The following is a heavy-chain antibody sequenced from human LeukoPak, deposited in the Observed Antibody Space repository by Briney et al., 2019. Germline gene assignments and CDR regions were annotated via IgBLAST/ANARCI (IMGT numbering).Heavy chain of an antibody. CDR1: GFTFSSYA. J-gene: IGHJ4*02. CDR3: AKDSTTLAEDFDY. CDR2: ISYDGSKK. Sequence: PGGSLRLSCAASGFTFSSYAMYWVRQAPGKGLEWVAVISYDGSKKYYADSVKGRFTISRDNSKNTLYLQMNSLRAEDTAVYYCAKDSTTLAEDFDYWGQGTLVTVSS. D-gene: IGHD2/OR15-2a*01. V-gene: IGHV3-30-3*01.